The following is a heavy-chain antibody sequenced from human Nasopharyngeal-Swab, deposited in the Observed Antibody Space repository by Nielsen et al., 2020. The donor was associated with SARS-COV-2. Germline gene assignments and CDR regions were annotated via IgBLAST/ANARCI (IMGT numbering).Heavy chain of an antibody. D-gene: IGHD3-16*01. J-gene: IGHJ4*02. CDR3: AKGFTGYRSGSYADY. CDR2: IKQDGSEL. V-gene: IGHV3-7*01. CDR1: GFSFSSYS. Sequence: GESLKISCATSGFSFSSYSMTWVRQAPGKGLEWVANIKQDGSELYYVDSVKGRFTISRDNAKNSLFLQMNSLRAEDTAVYYCAKGFTGYRSGSYADYWGQGTLVTVSS.